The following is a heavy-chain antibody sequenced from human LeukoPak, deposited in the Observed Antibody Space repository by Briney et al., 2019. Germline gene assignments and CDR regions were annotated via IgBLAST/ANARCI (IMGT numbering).Heavy chain of an antibody. CDR2: ISSSSSYI. D-gene: IGHD6-13*01. V-gene: IGHV3-21*01. Sequence: GGSLRLSCAASGFTFSSCGMHWVRQAPGKGLEWVSSISSSSSYIYYADSVKGRFTISRDNAKNSLYLQMNSLRAEDTAVYYCARLGSSWDWGQGTLVTVSS. J-gene: IGHJ4*02. CDR1: GFTFSSCG. CDR3: ARLGSSWD.